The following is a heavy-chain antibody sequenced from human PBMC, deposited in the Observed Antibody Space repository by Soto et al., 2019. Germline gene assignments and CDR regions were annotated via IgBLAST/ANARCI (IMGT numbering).Heavy chain of an antibody. D-gene: IGHD5-18*01. CDR2: TYYRSKWYN. J-gene: IGHJ5*02. CDR3: ARENTSMAYYNWFDP. CDR1: GDSVSSNSAA. Sequence: SQTLSLTCAISGDSVSSNSAAWNWIRQSPSRGLEWLGRTYYRSKWYNDYAVSVKSRITINPDTSKNKFSLQLNSVTPEDTALYYCARENTSMAYYNWFDPWGQGTLVTVSS. V-gene: IGHV6-1*01.